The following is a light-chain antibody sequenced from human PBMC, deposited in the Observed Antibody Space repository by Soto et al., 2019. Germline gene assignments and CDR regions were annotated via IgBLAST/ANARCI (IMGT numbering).Light chain of an antibody. CDR3: QQLNRDSDPIT. CDR2: AAS. J-gene: IGKJ5*01. CDR1: QGISSY. Sequence: IPLTQSPSSLSASVGDRVTITCRASQGISSYLAWYQQKPGKAPKLLIKAASRLQNGIPSRFRGSVSGTDFNRTISVLHHDNFATSYGQQLNRDSDPITFGQGTRLERK. V-gene: IGKV1-9*01.